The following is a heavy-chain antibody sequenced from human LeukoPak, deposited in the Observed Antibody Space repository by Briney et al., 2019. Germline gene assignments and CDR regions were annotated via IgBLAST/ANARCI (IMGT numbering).Heavy chain of an antibody. Sequence: ASLKVSCKASGYTFTVYSMHWVRQAPGQGLEWMGWINPNSGVTNYAQKFQGRVTMTRDTSISTAYMELSSLRSDDTAVYYCARVGVEGASCYDYWGQGTLVTVSS. J-gene: IGHJ4*02. CDR1: GYTFTVYS. D-gene: IGHD2-2*01. CDR2: INPNSGVT. V-gene: IGHV1-2*02. CDR3: ARVGVEGASCYDY.